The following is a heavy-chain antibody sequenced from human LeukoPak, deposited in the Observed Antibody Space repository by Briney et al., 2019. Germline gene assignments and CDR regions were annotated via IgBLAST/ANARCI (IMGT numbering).Heavy chain of an antibody. J-gene: IGHJ4*02. CDR3: ARRGDYGKSFDY. CDR2: INPNSGGT. V-gene: IGHV1-2*02. Sequence: ASVKVSCKASGYTFTSYYMHWVRQAPGQGLEWMGWINPNSGGTNYAQKFQGRVTMTRDTSISTAYMELSRLRSDDTAVYYCARRGDYGKSFDYWGQGTLVTVSS. D-gene: IGHD4-17*01. CDR1: GYTFTSYY.